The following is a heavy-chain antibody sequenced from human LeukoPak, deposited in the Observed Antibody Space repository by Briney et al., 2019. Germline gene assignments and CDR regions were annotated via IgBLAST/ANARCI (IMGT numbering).Heavy chain of an antibody. CDR2: ISSSSSYI. J-gene: IGHJ5*02. Sequence: GGSLRLSCAASGFTFSGYSMNWVRQAPGKGLEWVSSISSSSSYIYYADSVKGRFTISRDNAKNSLYLQMNSLRAEDTAVYYCARDRIGGSYSWFDPWGQGTLVTVSS. CDR3: ARDRIGGSYSWFDP. CDR1: GFTFSGYS. D-gene: IGHD1-26*01. V-gene: IGHV3-21*01.